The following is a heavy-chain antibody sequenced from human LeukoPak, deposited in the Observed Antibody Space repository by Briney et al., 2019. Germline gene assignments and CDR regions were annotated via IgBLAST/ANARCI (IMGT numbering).Heavy chain of an antibody. Sequence: PGGSLRLSCAASGFTFSSYAMSWVRQAPGKGLEWVSAISGSGGSTYYADSVKGRFTISRDNSKNTLYLQMNSLRAEDTAVYYCARAGSCSSTSCPIKYYFDYWGQGTLVTVSS. V-gene: IGHV3-23*01. J-gene: IGHJ4*02. CDR1: GFTFSSYA. CDR3: ARAGSCSSTSCPIKYYFDY. D-gene: IGHD2-2*01. CDR2: ISGSGGST.